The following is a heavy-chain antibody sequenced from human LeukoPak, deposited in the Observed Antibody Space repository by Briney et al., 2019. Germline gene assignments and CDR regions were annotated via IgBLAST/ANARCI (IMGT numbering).Heavy chain of an antibody. J-gene: IGHJ6*03. CDR3: AGGGDIHLWINYYYYTDV. D-gene: IGHD5-18*01. CDR2: INTNTGNP. V-gene: IGHV7-4-1*02. Sequence: RASVKVSCKASGYTFTRSAMNWVRQAPGQGLEWMGWINTNTGNPTYAQGFTGRFVFSLDTSVSTAYLQISSLKAEDTAVYYCAGGGDIHLWINYYYYTDVWGKGTTVTVSS. CDR1: GYTFTRSA.